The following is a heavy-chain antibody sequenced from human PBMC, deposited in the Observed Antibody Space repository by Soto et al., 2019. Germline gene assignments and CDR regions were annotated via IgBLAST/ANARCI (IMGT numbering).Heavy chain of an antibody. CDR2: INAGNGNT. CDR1: GYTFTSYA. CDR3: ARGCLGLAAAELATFDY. V-gene: IGHV1-3*01. Sequence: ASVKVSCKASGYTFTSYAMHWVRQAPGQRLEWMGWINAGNGNTKYSQKFQGRVTITRDTSASTAYMELSSLRSEDTAVYYCARGCLGLAAAELATFDYWGQGTLVTVSS. D-gene: IGHD6-13*01. J-gene: IGHJ4*02.